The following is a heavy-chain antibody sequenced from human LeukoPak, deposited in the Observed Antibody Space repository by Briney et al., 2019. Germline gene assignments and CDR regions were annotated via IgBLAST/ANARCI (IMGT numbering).Heavy chain of an antibody. CDR3: ATNWAHFNY. D-gene: IGHD7-27*01. Sequence: GGSLRLSCAASGFTFSTYWMTWVRQAPGKGVEWVANIKEDGNEKYYVDSVKGRFTISRDNAKNSLYLQMNSLRVDDTGVYYCATNWAHFNYWGQGALVTVSS. CDR1: GFTFSTYW. V-gene: IGHV3-7*05. CDR2: IKEDGNEK. J-gene: IGHJ4*02.